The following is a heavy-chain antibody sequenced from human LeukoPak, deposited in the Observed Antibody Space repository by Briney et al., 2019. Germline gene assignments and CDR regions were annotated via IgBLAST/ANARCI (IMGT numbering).Heavy chain of an antibody. CDR3: AKCGSGWSHFDY. V-gene: IGHV3-33*06. CDR1: GLTFRNYG. CDR2: IWYDGSNK. Sequence: GRSLRLSCAASGLTFRNYGMHWVRQAPGKGLEWVAIIWYDGSNKYYADSVKGRFTISRDNSKNTLYLQMSSLRAEDTAVYYCAKCGSGWSHFDYSGQGTLVTVSS. D-gene: IGHD6-19*01. J-gene: IGHJ4*02.